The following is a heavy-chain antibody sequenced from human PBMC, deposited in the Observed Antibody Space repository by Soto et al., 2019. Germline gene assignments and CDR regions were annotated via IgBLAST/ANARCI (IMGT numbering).Heavy chain of an antibody. D-gene: IGHD3-3*01. CDR2: INGGSTT. J-gene: IGHJ6*02. CDR1: GFSFSSYA. CDR3: AKDKDWSGVYGMDV. Sequence: EVQLLESGGGLVQPGGSLRLSCAASGFSFSSYAMNWVRQARGKGLEWVTTINGGSTTYYADSVKGRFTISRDNSKNTLYLQMNGLRAEDTAVYYCAKDKDWSGVYGMDVWGQGTTVTVSS. V-gene: IGHV3-23*01.